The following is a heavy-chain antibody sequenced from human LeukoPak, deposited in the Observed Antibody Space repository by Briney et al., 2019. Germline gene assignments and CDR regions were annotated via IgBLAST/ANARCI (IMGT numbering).Heavy chain of an antibody. J-gene: IGHJ5*02. CDR2: ILPLVGRL. D-gene: IGHD5-12*01. Sequence: ASVKVSYKPPGGTFSDYSISWVRQAPGQGLEWMGRILPLVGRLHYAQKFQGRFTLTADKSTTTVYMELSSLRSEDTAVYYCVRSGYDYDWFDPWGQGTLVTVSS. CDR3: VRSGYDYDWFDP. V-gene: IGHV1-69*02. CDR1: GGTFSDYS.